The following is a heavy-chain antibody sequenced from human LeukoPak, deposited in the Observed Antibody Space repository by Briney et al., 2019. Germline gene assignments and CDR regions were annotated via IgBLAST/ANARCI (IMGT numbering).Heavy chain of an antibody. CDR2: ISAYNGNT. V-gene: IGHV1-18*01. Sequence: ASVKVSCKASGYTFTSYGISWVRQAPGQGLEWMGWISAYNGNTNYAQKLQGRVTMTTDTSTSTAYMELRSLRSDDTAVYYCAREPILRYFDWLGGNWFDPWGQGTLVTVSS. CDR1: GYTFTSYG. D-gene: IGHD3-9*01. CDR3: AREPILRYFDWLGGNWFDP. J-gene: IGHJ5*02.